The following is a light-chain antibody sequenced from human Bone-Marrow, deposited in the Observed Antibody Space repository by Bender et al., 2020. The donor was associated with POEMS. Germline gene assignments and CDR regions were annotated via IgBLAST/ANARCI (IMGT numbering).Light chain of an antibody. J-gene: IGLJ1*01. Sequence: YELSQPPSVSVSPGQTASITCSGDRLGEKYACWYQQKPGQSPVVVMYQDNKRPSGIPARFSGSKSGNTASLTVSGLQAEDEADYYCSSYVGINNLYVFGTGTTVTVL. CDR1: RLGEKY. CDR3: SSYVGINNLYV. CDR2: QDN. V-gene: IGLV3-1*01.